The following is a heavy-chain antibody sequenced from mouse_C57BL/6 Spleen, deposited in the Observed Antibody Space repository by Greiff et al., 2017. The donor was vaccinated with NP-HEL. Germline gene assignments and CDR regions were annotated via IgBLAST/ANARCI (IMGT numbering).Heavy chain of an antibody. Sequence: VQLQESGAELARPGASVKLSCKASGYTFTSYGISWVKQRTGQGLEWIGEIYPRSGNTYYNEKFKGKATLTADKSSSTAYMELRSLTSEDSAVYFCARSRGNWDWYFDVWGTGTTVTVSS. CDR3: ARSRGNWDWYFDV. CDR1: GYTFTSYG. J-gene: IGHJ1*03. CDR2: IYPRSGNT. V-gene: IGHV1-81*01. D-gene: IGHD4-1*01.